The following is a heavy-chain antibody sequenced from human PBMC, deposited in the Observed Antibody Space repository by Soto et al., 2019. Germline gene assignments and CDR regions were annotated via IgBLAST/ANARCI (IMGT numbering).Heavy chain of an antibody. J-gene: IGHJ6*02. CDR2: ISAYNGNT. CDR1: GSTFTSYG. CDR3: ASSAGHYYYYGMDV. Sequence: ASVKVSCKASGSTFTSYGISWVRQAPGQGLEWMGWISAYNGNTNYAQKLQGRVTMTTDTSTSTAYMELRSLRSDDTAVYYCASSAGHYYYYGMDVWGQGTTVTVSS. V-gene: IGHV1-18*01. D-gene: IGHD6-13*01.